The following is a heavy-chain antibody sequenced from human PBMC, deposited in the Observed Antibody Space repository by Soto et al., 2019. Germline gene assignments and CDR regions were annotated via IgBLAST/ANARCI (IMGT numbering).Heavy chain of an antibody. Sequence: PSXTLSLTCTVSGGSISSYYWSWIRQPPGKGLEWIGYIYYSGSTNYNPSLKSRVTISVDTSKNQFSLKLSSVTAADTAVYYCARAPAMNYSGSGSFRFDYWGQGTLVTVSS. CDR1: GGSISSYY. D-gene: IGHD3-10*01. J-gene: IGHJ4*02. CDR3: ARAPAMNYSGSGSFRFDY. CDR2: IYYSGST. V-gene: IGHV4-59*12.